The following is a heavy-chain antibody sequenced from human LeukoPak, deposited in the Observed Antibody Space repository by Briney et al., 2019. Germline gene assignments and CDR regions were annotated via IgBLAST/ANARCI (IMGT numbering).Heavy chain of an antibody. J-gene: IGHJ4*02. CDR1: GYTFTGYY. CDR2: INPNSGGT. Sequence: ASVKVSCKASGYTFTGYYMHWVRQAPGQGLEWMGWINPNSGGTNYAQKLQGRVTMTRDTSISTAYMELSRLRSDDTAVYYCARDQYYYDSSGYSDYWGQGTLVTVSS. D-gene: IGHD3-22*01. CDR3: ARDQYYYDSSGYSDY. V-gene: IGHV1-2*02.